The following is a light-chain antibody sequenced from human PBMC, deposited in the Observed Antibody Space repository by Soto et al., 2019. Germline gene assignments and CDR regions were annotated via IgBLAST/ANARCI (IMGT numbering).Light chain of an antibody. Sequence: EIVLTQSPATLSSFPGDRVTLSCRASQNISNYLIWYQQKPGQAPRLLIYGASTRATGLPARFSGSGSGTDFTLTISSLQSEDFAVYYCQQYNTWPPITFGQGTRLEIK. CDR1: QNISNY. J-gene: IGKJ5*01. CDR2: GAS. CDR3: QQYNTWPPIT. V-gene: IGKV3-15*01.